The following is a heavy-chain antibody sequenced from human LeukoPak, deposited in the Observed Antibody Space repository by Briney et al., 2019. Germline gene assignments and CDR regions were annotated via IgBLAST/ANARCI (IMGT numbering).Heavy chain of an antibody. Sequence: GASVKVSCKASGYTFTSYGISWVRQAPGQGLEWMGWISAYNGNTNYAQKLQGRVTMTTDTSASTAYMELRSLRSDDTAVYYCARLVVVVTAIPGGYYYYGMDVWGQGTTVTVSS. CDR2: ISAYNGNT. D-gene: IGHD2-21*02. CDR1: GYTFTSYG. J-gene: IGHJ6*02. V-gene: IGHV1-18*01. CDR3: ARLVVVVTAIPGGYYYYGMDV.